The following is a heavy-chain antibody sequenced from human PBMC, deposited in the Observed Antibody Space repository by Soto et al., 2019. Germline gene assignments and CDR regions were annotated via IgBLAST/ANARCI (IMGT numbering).Heavy chain of an antibody. Sequence: QVQLVESGGGVVQPGRSLRLSCAASGFTFSSYPMDWVRQAPGKGLAWVAVISYDGTNEHYADSVKGRFTISRDNSKNTLYLQMNSLRAEDTAVYYCARPCLYSSNPHYYYYGMDDWGQGTTVTVSS. J-gene: IGHJ6*02. CDR1: GFTFSSYP. CDR3: ARPCLYSSNPHYYYYGMDD. D-gene: IGHD6-13*01. V-gene: IGHV3-30-3*01. CDR2: ISYDGTNE.